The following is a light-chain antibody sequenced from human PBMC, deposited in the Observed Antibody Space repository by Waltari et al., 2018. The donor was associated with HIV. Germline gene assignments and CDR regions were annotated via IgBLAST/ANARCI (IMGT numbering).Light chain of an antibody. J-gene: IGLJ2*01. CDR2: DVT. CDR1: NSDIGGYDR. Sequence: QSALTQPSSVSGSPGPSVTISCAGTNSDIGGYDRVSWYQQPPGTAPTLLISDVTNRPSGLPGCFSSSKSGTTACLTIAGLQTEDEGDYYCLSYSATNTVFFGGGTKLTVL. CDR3: LSYSATNTVF. V-gene: IGLV2-18*02.